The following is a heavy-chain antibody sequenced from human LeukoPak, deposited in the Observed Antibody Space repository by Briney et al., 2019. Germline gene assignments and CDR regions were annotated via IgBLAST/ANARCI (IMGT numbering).Heavy chain of an antibody. CDR3: ARQASDYYYYYMDV. CDR1: GTSITSSAYY. Sequence: PSETLSLTCTVSGTSITSSAYYWGWIRQVPGKGLEWIGSIYYSGTAYYNPSLEGRVTISEDTSRSRFSPMLTSVTAADTAVYYCARQASDYYYYYMDVWGQGTTVIVAS. J-gene: IGHJ6*03. CDR2: IYYSGTA. V-gene: IGHV4-39*01.